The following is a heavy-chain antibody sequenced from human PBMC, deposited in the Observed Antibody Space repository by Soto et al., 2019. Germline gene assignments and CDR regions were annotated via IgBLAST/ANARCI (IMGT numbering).Heavy chain of an antibody. V-gene: IGHV1-69*13. D-gene: IGHD3-3*01. Sequence: SVKVSCKASGGTFSSYAISWVRQAPGQGLEWMGGIIPIFGTANYAQKFQGRVTITADESTSTAYMELSSLRSEDTAVYYCARAEATIFGVVTSDYYYYYGMDVWGQGTTVTVSS. J-gene: IGHJ6*02. CDR3: ARAEATIFGVVTSDYYYYYGMDV. CDR1: GGTFSSYA. CDR2: IIPIFGTA.